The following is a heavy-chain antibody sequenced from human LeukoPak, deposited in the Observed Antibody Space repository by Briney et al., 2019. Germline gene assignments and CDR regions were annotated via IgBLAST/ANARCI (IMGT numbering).Heavy chain of an antibody. V-gene: IGHV3-20*04. J-gene: IGHJ4*02. Sequence: GGSLRLSCAASGFTFDDYGMSWVRQAPGKGLEWVSGINWNGGSTGYADSVKGRFTISRDNAKNSLYLQMNSLRAEDTALYYCARITAAGSKMGFDYWGQGTLVTVSS. CDR1: GFTFDDYG. CDR2: INWNGGST. D-gene: IGHD6-13*01. CDR3: ARITAAGSKMGFDY.